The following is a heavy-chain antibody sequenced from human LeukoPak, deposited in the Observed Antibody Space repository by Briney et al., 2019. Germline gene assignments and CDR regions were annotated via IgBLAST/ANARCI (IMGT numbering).Heavy chain of an antibody. D-gene: IGHD6-13*01. J-gene: IGHJ6*04. CDR2: IWCDGSNK. CDR3: ARALISSSWRTWATYYYYGMDV. V-gene: IGHV3-33*01. Sequence: GRSLRLSCAASGFTFSSYGMHWVRQAPGKGLEWVAVIWCDGSNKYYADSVKGRFTISRDNSKNTLYLQMNSLRAEDTAVYYCARALISSSWRTWATYYYYGMDVWGKGTTVTVS. CDR1: GFTFSSYG.